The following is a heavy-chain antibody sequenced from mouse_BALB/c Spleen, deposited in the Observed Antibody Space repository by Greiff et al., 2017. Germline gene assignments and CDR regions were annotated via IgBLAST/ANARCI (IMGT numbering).Heavy chain of an antibody. CDR2: INPSTGYT. CDR3: ARTTDWYFDV. D-gene: IGHD1-1*01. V-gene: IGHV1-7*01. Sequence: VQLVESGAELAKPGASVKMSCKASGYTFTSYWMHWVKQRPGQGLEWIGYINPSTGYTEYNQKFKDKATLTADKSSSTAYMQLSSLTSEDSAVYYCARTTDWYFDVWGAGTTVTVSS. J-gene: IGHJ1*01. CDR1: GYTFTSYW.